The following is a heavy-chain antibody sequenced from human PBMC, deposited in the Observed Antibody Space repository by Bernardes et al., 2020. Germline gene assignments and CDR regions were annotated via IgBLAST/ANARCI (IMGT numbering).Heavy chain of an antibody. CDR1: GGSFSGYY. J-gene: IGHJ3*02. Sequence: LSLTCAVYGGSFSGYYWSWIRQPPGKGLEWIGEINHSGSTNYNPSLKSRVTISVDTSKNQFSLKLSSVTAADTAVYYCASSMVRGVIIWDRYAFDIWGQGTMVTVSS. CDR3: ASSMVRGVIIWDRYAFDI. D-gene: IGHD3-10*01. V-gene: IGHV4-34*01. CDR2: INHSGST.